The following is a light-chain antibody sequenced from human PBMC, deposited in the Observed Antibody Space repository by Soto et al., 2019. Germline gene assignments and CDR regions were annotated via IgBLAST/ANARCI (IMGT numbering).Light chain of an antibody. Sequence: QSVLTQPPSASGTPGQRVTISCSGSSSNIGSNYVYWYQQLPGTAPKLLIYRNNQRPSGVPDRFSGSKSGTSASLAISGLRSEDEADYYCAAWDDSLSALYVFGTGTKLTGL. CDR3: AAWDDSLSALYV. V-gene: IGLV1-47*01. CDR2: RNN. J-gene: IGLJ1*01. CDR1: SSNIGSNY.